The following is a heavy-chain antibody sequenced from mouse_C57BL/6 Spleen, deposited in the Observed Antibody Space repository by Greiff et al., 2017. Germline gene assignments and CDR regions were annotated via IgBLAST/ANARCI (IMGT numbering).Heavy chain of an antibody. CDR2: IYPGDGDT. CDR1: GYAFSSSW. D-gene: IGHD4-1*01. CDR3: ARTGTDWYFDV. V-gene: IGHV1-82*01. J-gene: IGHJ1*03. Sequence: VQLQESGPELVKPGASVKISCKASGYAFSSSWMNWVKQRPGKGLEWIGRIYPGDGDTNYNGKFKGKATLTVDKSSSTAYMQLSSLTSEDSAVYSSARTGTDWYFDVWGTGTTVTVSS.